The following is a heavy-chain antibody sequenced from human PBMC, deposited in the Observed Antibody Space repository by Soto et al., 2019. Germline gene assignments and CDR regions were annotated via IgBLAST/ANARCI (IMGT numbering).Heavy chain of an antibody. J-gene: IGHJ6*02. CDR2: ISPTSSET. V-gene: IGHV3-11*06. CDR3: ARGHYGLDV. Sequence: PGGSLRLSCTASGFTFSNYAMSWVRQAPGKGLEWVSYISPTSSETDYADSVKGRFTISRDNGRNSVYLQMNSLSAEDTAVYYCARGHYGLDVWGQGTTVTVSS. CDR1: GFTFSNYA.